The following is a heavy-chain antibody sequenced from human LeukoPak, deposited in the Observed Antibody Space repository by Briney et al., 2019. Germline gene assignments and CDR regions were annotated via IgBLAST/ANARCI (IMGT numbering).Heavy chain of an antibody. CDR2: IYTSGST. D-gene: IGHD3-10*01. V-gene: IGHV4-61*02. J-gene: IGHJ4*02. CDR3: AGNYYGSGSYYSEDRY. CDR1: GGSISSGSYY. Sequence: SQTLSLTCTVSGGSISSGSYYWSWIRQPAGKGLEWIGRIYTSGSTNYNPSLKSRVTISVDTSKKQFSLELSSVTAADTAVYYCAGNYYGSGSYYSEDRYWGQGTLVTVSS.